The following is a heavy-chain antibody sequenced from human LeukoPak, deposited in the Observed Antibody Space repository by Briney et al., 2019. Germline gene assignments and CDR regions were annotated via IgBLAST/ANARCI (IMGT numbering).Heavy chain of an antibody. D-gene: IGHD3-9*01. Sequence: ASVKVSCKASGYTFTGYYMHWVRQAPGQGLEWMGWINPNSGGTNYAQKFQGRVTMTRDTSISTAYMELSRLRSDDTAVYYCARGRYDISTGQYYFDYWGQGTLVTVSS. J-gene: IGHJ4*02. CDR1: GYTFTGYY. CDR3: ARGRYDISTGQYYFDY. CDR2: INPNSGGT. V-gene: IGHV1-2*02.